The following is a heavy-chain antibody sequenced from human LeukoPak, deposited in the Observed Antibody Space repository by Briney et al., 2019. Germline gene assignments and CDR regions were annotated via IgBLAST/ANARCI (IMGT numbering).Heavy chain of an antibody. Sequence: PGGSLRLSCAASGFTFSDYYTSWIRQAPGKGLEWVSYISSSGSTIYYADSVKGRFAISRGNAKNSLYLQMNSLRAEDTAVYYCASEDSPANDYWGQGTLVTVSS. D-gene: IGHD2-15*01. CDR3: ASEDSPANDY. CDR2: ISSSGSTI. J-gene: IGHJ4*02. V-gene: IGHV3-11*01. CDR1: GFTFSDYY.